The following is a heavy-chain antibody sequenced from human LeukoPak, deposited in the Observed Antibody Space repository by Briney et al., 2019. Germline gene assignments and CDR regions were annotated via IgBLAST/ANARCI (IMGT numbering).Heavy chain of an antibody. CDR2: IYYSGST. CDR1: GGSISSYY. CDR3: ARFLYGDEYGTHYYYGMDV. J-gene: IGHJ6*02. Sequence: PSETLSLTCTVSGGSISSYYWSWIRQPPGKGLEWIGYIYYSGSTNYNPSLKSRVTISVDTSKNQFSLKLSSVTAADTAVYYCARFLYGDEYGTHYYYGMDVWGQGTTVTVSS. V-gene: IGHV4-59*08. D-gene: IGHD4-17*01.